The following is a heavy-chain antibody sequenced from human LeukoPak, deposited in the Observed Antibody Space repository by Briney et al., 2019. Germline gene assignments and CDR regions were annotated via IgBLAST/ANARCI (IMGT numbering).Heavy chain of an antibody. D-gene: IGHD5-12*01. V-gene: IGHV4-59*01. CDR2: IYYSGST. Sequence: PSETLSLTCTVSGGSISSYYWSWIRQPPGKGLEWSGYIYYSGSTNYNPSLKSRVTISVDTSKNQFSLKLSSVTAADTAVYYCAREVSGYGHPFDYWGQGTLVTVSS. CDR3: AREVSGYGHPFDY. CDR1: GGSISSYY. J-gene: IGHJ4*02.